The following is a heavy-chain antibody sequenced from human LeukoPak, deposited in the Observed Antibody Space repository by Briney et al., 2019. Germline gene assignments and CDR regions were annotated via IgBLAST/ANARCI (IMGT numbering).Heavy chain of an antibody. CDR1: GYTFTSYD. Sequence: ASVKVSCKASGYTFTSYDINWVRQATGQGLEWMGWMNPNSGNTGYAQEFQGRVTMTRNTSISTAYMELSSLRSEDTAVYYCARVAVRGVPALGYWGQGTLVTVSS. J-gene: IGHJ4*02. V-gene: IGHV1-8*01. CDR3: ARVAVRGVPALGY. CDR2: MNPNSGNT. D-gene: IGHD3-10*01.